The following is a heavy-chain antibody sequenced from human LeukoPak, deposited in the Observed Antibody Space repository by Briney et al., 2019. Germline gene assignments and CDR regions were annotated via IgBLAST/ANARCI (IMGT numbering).Heavy chain of an antibody. J-gene: IGHJ5*02. Sequence: PSETLSLTCAVYGGSFSGYYWRWIRQPPGKGLEWIGEINHSGSTNYNPSLKSRVTISVDTSKNQFSLKLSSVTAADTAVYYCARRLRDIVVVPAAMGPYNWFDPWGQGTLVTVSS. V-gene: IGHV4-34*01. CDR1: GGSFSGYY. D-gene: IGHD2-2*01. CDR3: ARRLRDIVVVPAAMGPYNWFDP. CDR2: INHSGST.